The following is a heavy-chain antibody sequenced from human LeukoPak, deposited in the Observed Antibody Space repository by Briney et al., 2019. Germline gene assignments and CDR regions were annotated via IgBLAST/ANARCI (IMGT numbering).Heavy chain of an antibody. D-gene: IGHD2-2*01. J-gene: IGHJ4*02. CDR3: ARYCTSTTCILRGFDY. Sequence: SETLSLTCSVSGYSFTSGHYWGWIRQPPGKGLEWIANIYHTGSAHYDPSLKSRVTISVDTSKNQFSLKLSSVTAADTAVYYCARYCTSTTCILRGFDYWGQGTLVTVSS. V-gene: IGHV4-38-2*01. CDR2: IYHTGSA. CDR1: GYSFTSGHY.